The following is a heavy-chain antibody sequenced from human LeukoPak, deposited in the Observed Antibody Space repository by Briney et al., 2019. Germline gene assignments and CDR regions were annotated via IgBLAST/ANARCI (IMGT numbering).Heavy chain of an antibody. Sequence: ASVKVSCEASGYTFTSYGISWVRQAPGQGLEWMGWISGYNGNTNYAQKFLGRVSMTSDTATSTAYMELRSLTSDDTAIDYCERSGRGPYYYFDLWGKGTLVTVSS. CDR1: GYTFTSYG. D-gene: IGHD5-12*01. V-gene: IGHV1-18*01. J-gene: IGHJ4*02. CDR2: ISGYNGNT. CDR3: ERSGRGPYYYFDL.